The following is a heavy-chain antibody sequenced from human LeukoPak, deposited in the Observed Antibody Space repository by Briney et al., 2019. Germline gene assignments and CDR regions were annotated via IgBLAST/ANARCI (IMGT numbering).Heavy chain of an antibody. J-gene: IGHJ4*02. D-gene: IGHD6-13*01. CDR1: GFTFSSYG. CDR2: ISYDGSNK. Sequence: GGSLRLSCAASGFTFSSYGMHWVRQAPGKGLEWVAVISYDGSNKYYADSVKGRFTISRDNSKNTLYLQMNSLRAEDTAVYYCAKDGGGGGSWSFDYWGQGTLVTVSS. CDR3: AKDGGGGGSWSFDY. V-gene: IGHV3-30*18.